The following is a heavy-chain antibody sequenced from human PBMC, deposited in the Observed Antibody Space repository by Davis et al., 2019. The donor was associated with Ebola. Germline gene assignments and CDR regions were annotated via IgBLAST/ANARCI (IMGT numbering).Heavy chain of an antibody. V-gene: IGHV3-11*06. J-gene: IGHJ4*01. CDR3: ARDSYYYDSSGYQYYFDY. Sequence: FTFSRDNAKNSLYLQMNSLRAEDTAVYYCARDSYYYDSSGYQYYFDYWGHGTLVTVSS. D-gene: IGHD3-22*01.